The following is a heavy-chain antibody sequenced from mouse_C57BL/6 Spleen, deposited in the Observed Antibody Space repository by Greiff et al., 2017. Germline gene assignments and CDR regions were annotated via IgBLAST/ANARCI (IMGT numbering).Heavy chain of an antibody. Sequence: EVQVVESGAGLVKPGASLKLSCAASGFTFSDYGMHWVRQAPEKGLEWVGYISSGSSTTNYTDTVKGRYTISRDKAKNTLFLQMTSLRSEDTAMYYCTRGGGTGFDYRGQGTTLTASS. V-gene: IGHV5-17*01. CDR1: GFTFSDYG. J-gene: IGHJ2*01. CDR3: TRGGGTGFDY. D-gene: IGHD4-1*01. CDR2: ISSGSSTT.